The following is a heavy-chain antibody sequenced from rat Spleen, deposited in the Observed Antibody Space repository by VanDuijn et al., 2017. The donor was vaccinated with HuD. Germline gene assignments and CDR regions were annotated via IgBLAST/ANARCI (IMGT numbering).Heavy chain of an antibody. CDR2: ITTGGGNT. D-gene: IGHD4-3*01. V-gene: IGHV5-25*01. CDR1: GFTFSDYY. J-gene: IGHJ3*01. CDR3: ARQDTSGYSNWFAY. Sequence: EVQLVESDGGLVQPGRSLKLSCAASGFTFSDYYMAWVRQTPTKGLEWVASITTGGGNTYYRDSVKGRFTISRDNAKSTLSLQMDSLRSEDTATYYCARQDTSGYSNWFAYWGQGTLVTVSS.